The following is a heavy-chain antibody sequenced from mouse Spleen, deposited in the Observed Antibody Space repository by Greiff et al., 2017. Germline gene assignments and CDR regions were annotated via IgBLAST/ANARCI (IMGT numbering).Heavy chain of an antibody. J-gene: IGHJ2*01. CDR3: ASGDGYYYFDY. V-gene: IGHV14-1*02. D-gene: IGHD2-3*01. Sequence: VQLKQSGAELVRPGALVKLSCKASGFNIKDYYMHWVKQRPEQGLEWIGWIDPENGNTIYDPKFQGKASITADTSSNTAYLQLSSLTSEDTAVYYCASGDGYYYFDYWGQGTTLTVSS. CDR2: IDPENGNT. CDR1: GFNIKDYY.